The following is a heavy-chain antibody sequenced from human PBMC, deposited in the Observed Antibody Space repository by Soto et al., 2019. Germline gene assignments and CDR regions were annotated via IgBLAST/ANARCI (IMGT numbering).Heavy chain of an antibody. D-gene: IGHD7-27*01. Sequence: EVQLVESGGGLVQPGGSLTLSCVASGFTFTTYCMHWVRQAPGKGLEYLSAISNDAVHTYYANSVKDRFTISRDNSKDKRYLHMGSLRPDNMAVYSCARGDLPWDYHCSGMHVWGQGTTVTVFS. CDR1: GFTFTTYC. V-gene: IGHV3-64*01. CDR2: ISNDAVHT. J-gene: IGHJ6*02. CDR3: ARGDLPWDYHCSGMHV.